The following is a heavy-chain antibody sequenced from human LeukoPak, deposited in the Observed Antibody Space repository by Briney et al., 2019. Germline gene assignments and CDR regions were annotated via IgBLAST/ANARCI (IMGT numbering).Heavy chain of an antibody. J-gene: IGHJ4*02. CDR2: IGIDSGNT. CDR3: ARDYKYAFDN. CDR1: GFTVSSNY. V-gene: IGHV3-11*06. Sequence: PGGSLRLSCAASGFTVSSNYMCWVRQAPGKGLEWISYIGIDSGNTNYADSVKGRFTISGDKAKNSLYLQMNSLRVEDTAVYYCARDYKYAFDNWGQGTLVTVSS. D-gene: IGHD5-24*01.